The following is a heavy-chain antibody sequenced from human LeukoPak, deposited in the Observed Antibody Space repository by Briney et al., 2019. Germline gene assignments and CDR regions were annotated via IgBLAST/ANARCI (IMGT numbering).Heavy chain of an antibody. CDR3: ARSRYYDSSGYYRRNYYYYGMDV. D-gene: IGHD3-22*01. V-gene: IGHV1-46*01. CDR2: INPSGGST. J-gene: IGHJ6*01. CDR1: GYTFTSYY. Sequence: ASVKVSCKASGYTFTSYYMHCVRQAPGQGLEWMGIINPSGGSTSYAQKFQGRVTMTRDTSTSTVYMELSRLRSEDTAVYYCARSRYYDSSGYYRRNYYYYGMDVWGQGKTVSVSS.